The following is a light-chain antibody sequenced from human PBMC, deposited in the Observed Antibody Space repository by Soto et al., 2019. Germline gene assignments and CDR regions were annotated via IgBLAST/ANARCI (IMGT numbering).Light chain of an antibody. V-gene: IGKV3-20*01. J-gene: IGKJ5*01. CDR3: QQYGGTPPIT. Sequence: EIVLTQSPGTLSLSPGSPAPLSCRARQTGDSRYLAWYQQKRGQAPRLLIHSASSRATGIPDRFSGSGSGTDFTLTISRLEPEDFAVYYCQQYGGTPPITFGQGTRLEIK. CDR2: SAS. CDR1: QTGDSRY.